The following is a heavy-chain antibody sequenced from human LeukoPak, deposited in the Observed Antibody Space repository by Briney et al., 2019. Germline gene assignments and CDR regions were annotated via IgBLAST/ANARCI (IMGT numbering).Heavy chain of an antibody. CDR1: GFTSSSYA. Sequence: GGSLRLSCAASGFTSSSYAMHWVRQAPGKGLEWVAVISYDGSNKYYADSVKGRFTISRDNSKNTLYLQMNSLRAEDTAVYYCARIAAAGPDGDYWGQGTLVTVSS. D-gene: IGHD6-13*01. CDR3: ARIAAAGPDGDY. CDR2: ISYDGSNK. V-gene: IGHV3-30-3*01. J-gene: IGHJ4*02.